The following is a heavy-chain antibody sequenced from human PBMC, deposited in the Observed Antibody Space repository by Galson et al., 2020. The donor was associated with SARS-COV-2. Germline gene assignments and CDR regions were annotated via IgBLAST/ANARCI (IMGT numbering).Heavy chain of an antibody. CDR1: GGSISSHY. D-gene: IGHD1-1*01. CDR3: ARGVRLGLDY. CDR2: ISYTGTTGGT. V-gene: IGHV4-59*08. J-gene: IGHJ4*02. Sequence: ASETLSLTCTVSGGSISSHYWSWIRQTPGKGLEWIGYISYTGTTGGTNYNPSLKSRITISMDTSKNQFSLRLNSVTAADTAVYYCARGVRLGLDYWGQGTRVTVSS.